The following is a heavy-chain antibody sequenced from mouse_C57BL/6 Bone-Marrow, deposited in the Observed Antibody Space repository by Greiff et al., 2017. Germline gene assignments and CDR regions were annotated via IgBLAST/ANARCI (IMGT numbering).Heavy chain of an antibody. CDR2: IYPRSGNT. CDR1: GYTFTSYG. J-gene: IGHJ3*01. D-gene: IGHD2-4*01. CDR3: ATYYDYDEFAY. V-gene: IGHV1-81*01. Sequence: VQLQQSGAELARPGASVKLSCKASGYTFTSYGISWVKQRTGQGLEWIGEIYPRSGNTYYNEKFKGKGTLTADKSSSTAYMELRSLTSEDSAVYFCATYYDYDEFAYWGQGTLVTVSA.